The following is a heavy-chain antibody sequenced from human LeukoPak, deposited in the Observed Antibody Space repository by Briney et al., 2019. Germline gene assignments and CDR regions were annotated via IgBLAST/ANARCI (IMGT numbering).Heavy chain of an antibody. Sequence: SETLSLTCTVSGGSISSSPYYWGWIRQPPGKGLEWFGSIYYSGTTHYNPSLESRVTISVDTSKNQFSLKLASVTAADTAVYYCTRAASSGPLFTYHMDVWGKGTTVTVSS. CDR3: TRAASSGPLFTYHMDV. CDR1: GGSISSSPYY. CDR2: IYYSGTT. V-gene: IGHV4-39*07. D-gene: IGHD3-22*01. J-gene: IGHJ6*03.